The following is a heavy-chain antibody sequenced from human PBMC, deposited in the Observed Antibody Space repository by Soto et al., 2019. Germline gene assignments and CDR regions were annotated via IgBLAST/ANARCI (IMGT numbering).Heavy chain of an antibody. V-gene: IGHV1-69*01. CDR1: GVTFSKFI. D-gene: IGHD6-13*01. CDR3: ARGGYSSTWSNLLDRPGLDV. J-gene: IGHJ6*02. Sequence: QVQLEQSGGEVKKPGSSVKVSCKASGVTFSKFIMTWVRQAPGLGLEWVGGIIPIFGTANYAPKFQGRVTITAAEATLTSYMEVNNLRSEDTAVYYCARGGYSSTWSNLLDRPGLDVWGQGTTVTVSS. CDR2: IIPIFGTA.